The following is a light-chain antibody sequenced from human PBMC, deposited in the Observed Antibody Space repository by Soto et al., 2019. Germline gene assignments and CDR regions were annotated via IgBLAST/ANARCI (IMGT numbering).Light chain of an antibody. CDR2: LGS. V-gene: IGKV2-28*01. J-gene: IGKJ1*01. Sequence: DIVMTQSPLSLPVTPGEPASISCRSSQSLLHSNGYTYLDWYLQKPGQSPQLLIYLGSNRASGVPDRFSGSGTGTDFTLKISRVEAEDAGVYYCMQALQTPTFGQGTKVEIK. CDR1: QSLLHSNGYTY. CDR3: MQALQTPT.